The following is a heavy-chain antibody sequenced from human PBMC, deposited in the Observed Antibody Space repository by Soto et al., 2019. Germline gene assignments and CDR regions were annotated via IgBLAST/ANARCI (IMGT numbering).Heavy chain of an antibody. J-gene: IGHJ4*02. CDR2: IIPIFGTA. V-gene: IGHV1-69*13. CDR3: ARVSRLYYYDSSGYYYFDY. CDR1: GGTFSSYA. Sequence: SVKVSCKASGGTFSSYAISWVRQAPGQGLEWMGGIIPIFGTANYAQKFQGRVTITADESTSTAYMELSSLRSEDTAVYYCARVSRLYYYDSSGYYYFDYWGQGTLVTVSS. D-gene: IGHD3-22*01.